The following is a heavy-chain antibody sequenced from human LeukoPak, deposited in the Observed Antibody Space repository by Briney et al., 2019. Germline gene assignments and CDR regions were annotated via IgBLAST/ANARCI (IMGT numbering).Heavy chain of an antibody. CDR2: IYYSGST. J-gene: IGHJ5*02. V-gene: IGHV4-39*01. D-gene: IGHD3-22*01. CDR3: ARRFLDYYDSSGYPTHWFDP. Sequence: SETLSLTCTVSGGSISSSSYYWGWIRQPPGKGLEWIVSIYYSGSTYYNPSLKSRVTISVDTSKNQFSLKLSSVTAADTAVYYCARRFLDYYDSSGYPTHWFDPWGQGTLVTVSS. CDR1: GGSISSSSYY.